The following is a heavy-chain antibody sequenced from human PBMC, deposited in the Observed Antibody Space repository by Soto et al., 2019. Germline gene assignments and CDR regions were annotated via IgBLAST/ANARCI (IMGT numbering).Heavy chain of an antibody. CDR1: GGTFSSYA. CDR2: IIPIFGTA. V-gene: IGHV1-69*01. CDR3: ARVGGNCSSTSCYDYYYYGMDV. Sequence: QVQLVQSGAEVKKPGSSVKVSCKASGGTFSSYAISWVRQAPGQGLEWMGGIIPIFGTANYAQKFQGRVTITADESTSTAYMELSRLRSEDTAVYYCARVGGNCSSTSCYDYYYYGMDVWGQGTTVTVSS. D-gene: IGHD2-2*01. J-gene: IGHJ6*02.